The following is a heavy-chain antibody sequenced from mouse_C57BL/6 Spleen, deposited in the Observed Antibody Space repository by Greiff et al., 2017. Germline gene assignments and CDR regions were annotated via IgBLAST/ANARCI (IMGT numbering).Heavy chain of an antibody. J-gene: IGHJ4*01. CDR1: GYTFTSYW. CDR2: IHPNSGST. V-gene: IGHV1-64*01. D-gene: IGHD1-1*01. CDR3: ARAYGSSYDAMDY. Sequence: QVQLQQSGAELVKPGASVKLSCKASGYTFTSYWMHWVKQRPGQGLEWIGMIHPNSGSTNYNEKFKSKATLTVDKSSSTAYMQLSSLTSEDSAVYYCARAYGSSYDAMDYWGQGTSVTVSS.